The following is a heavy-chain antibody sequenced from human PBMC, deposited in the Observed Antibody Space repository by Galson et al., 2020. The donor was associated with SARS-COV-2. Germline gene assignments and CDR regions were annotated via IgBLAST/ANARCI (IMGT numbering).Heavy chain of an antibody. CDR3: AREGVVGAYYFGY. CDR1: GLTVSNNY. J-gene: IGHJ4*02. CDR2: IYTDETT. D-gene: IGHD1-26*01. V-gene: IGHV3-53*01. Sequence: GGSLRLSCAAAGLTVSNNYMNWVRQAPGKGLEWVSTIYTDETTYYAESVKGRFTISRDNSKNTLYLQMNSLRAEDTAVYYCAREGVVGAYYFGYWGQGTLVTVSS.